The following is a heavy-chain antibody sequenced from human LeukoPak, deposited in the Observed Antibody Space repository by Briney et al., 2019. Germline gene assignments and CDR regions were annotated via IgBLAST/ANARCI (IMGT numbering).Heavy chain of an antibody. CDR3: ARDSGRLEWLSYFDY. V-gene: IGHV4-4*07. CDR1: GGSISSYY. Sequence: SETLSLTCTVSGGSISSYYWSWIRQPAGEGLEWIGRIYTSGSTNYNPSLKSRVTMSVDTSKNQFPLELSSVTAADTAVYYCARDSGRLEWLSYFDYWGQGTLVTVSS. J-gene: IGHJ4*02. D-gene: IGHD3-3*01. CDR2: IYTSGST.